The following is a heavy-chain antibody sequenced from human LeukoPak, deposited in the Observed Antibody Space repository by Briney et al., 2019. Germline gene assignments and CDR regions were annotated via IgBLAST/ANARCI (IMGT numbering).Heavy chain of an antibody. D-gene: IGHD4-17*01. CDR2: IYTSGST. CDR1: GGSISSGSYY. CDR3: ARDRGYGDYYAFDI. V-gene: IGHV4-61*02. Sequence: PSETLSLTCTVSGGSISSGSYYWSWIRQPAGKGLEWIGRIYTSGSTNYNPSLKSRVTISVDTSKNQFSLKLSSVTAADTVVYYCARDRGYGDYYAFDIWGQGTMVAVSS. J-gene: IGHJ3*02.